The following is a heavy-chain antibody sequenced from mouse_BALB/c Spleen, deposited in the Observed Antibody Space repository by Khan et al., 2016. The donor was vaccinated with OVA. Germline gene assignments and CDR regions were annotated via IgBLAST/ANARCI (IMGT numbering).Heavy chain of an antibody. V-gene: IGHV1-5*01. D-gene: IGHD2-1*01. J-gene: IGHJ3*01. CDR3: TDCNYVGWFAY. Sequence: VQLQQSGTVLARPGASVKMSCKASGYSFTSYWMHWVKQRPGQGLEWIGAIYPGNSDTSYNQKFKGKAKLTAVTSASTAYMELSSLTNEDTAVYYCTDCNYVGWFAYWGQGTLVTVSA. CDR2: IYPGNSDT. CDR1: GYSFTSYW.